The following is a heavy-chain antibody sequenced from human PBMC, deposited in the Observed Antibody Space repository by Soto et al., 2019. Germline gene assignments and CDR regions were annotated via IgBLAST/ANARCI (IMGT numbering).Heavy chain of an antibody. CDR1: GFTFSSYA. D-gene: IGHD1-26*01. CDR2: VSIGGST. Sequence: GSLRLSCAPSGFTFSSYAMGWFRQVPGKGLEWVAVVSIGGSTHYADSVRGRFTISRDNSKNTLSLQMNSLTAEDTAVYFCAKRRGAGGNFDYWGQGALVT. CDR3: AKRRGAGGNFDY. J-gene: IGHJ4*02. V-gene: IGHV3-23*01.